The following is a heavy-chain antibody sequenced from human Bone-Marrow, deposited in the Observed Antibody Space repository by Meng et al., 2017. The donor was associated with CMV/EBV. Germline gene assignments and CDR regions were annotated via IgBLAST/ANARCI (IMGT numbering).Heavy chain of an antibody. CDR2: ISSSGSTI. D-gene: IGHD3-3*01. CDR1: GFIFSDYY. J-gene: IGHJ4*02. CDR3: ARSVRFLEWLLDY. Sequence: GGSLRLSCTASGFIFSDYYMSWIRQAPGKGLEWVSYISSSGSTIYYADSVKGRFTISRDNAKNSLYLQMNSLRAEDTAVYYCARSVRFLEWLLDYWGQGTLVTVSS. V-gene: IGHV3-11*01.